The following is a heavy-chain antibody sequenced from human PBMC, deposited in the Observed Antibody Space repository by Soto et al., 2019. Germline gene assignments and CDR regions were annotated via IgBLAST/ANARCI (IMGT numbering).Heavy chain of an antibody. CDR1: GGSISSGGYY. CDR2: IYYSGST. Sequence: SETLSLTCTVSGGSISSGGYYWSWIRQPPGKGLEWIGYIYYSGSTNYNPSLKSRVTISVDTSKNQFSLKLTSVTAADTAVYYCAREMTKVTTLDYWGQGTLVTVSS. CDR3: AREMTKVTTLDY. J-gene: IGHJ4*02. V-gene: IGHV4-30-4*01. D-gene: IGHD4-4*01.